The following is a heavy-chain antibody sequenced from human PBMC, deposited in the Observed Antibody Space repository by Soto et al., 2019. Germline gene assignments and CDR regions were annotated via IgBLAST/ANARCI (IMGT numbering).Heavy chain of an antibody. D-gene: IGHD2-21*01. CDR3: ASEYCTGNSCYSRIFDY. V-gene: IGHV3-21*01. Sequence: VGSLRLSCEGSGFTFSRYSMNWVRQAPGKGLEWVASISSTSTYIYYGDFVKGRFSIARDSAKNSLYLQMDSLRDEDTALYYCASEYCTGNSCYSRIFDYWGQGTLVTVSA. J-gene: IGHJ4*02. CDR2: ISSTSTYI. CDR1: GFTFSRYS.